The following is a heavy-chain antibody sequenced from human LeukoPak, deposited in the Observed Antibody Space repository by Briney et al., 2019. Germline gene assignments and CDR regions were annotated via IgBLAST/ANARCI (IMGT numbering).Heavy chain of an antibody. V-gene: IGHV3-30*18. J-gene: IGHJ4*02. Sequence: GGSLRLSCAASGFSLSDYYMAWIRQAPGMGLEWVAVISYDGSNKYYADSVKGRFTISRDNSKNTLYLQMNSLRAEDTAVYYCAKDPGYDSSGYVDYWGQGTLVTVSS. CDR3: AKDPGYDSSGYVDY. CDR1: GFSLSDYY. CDR2: ISYDGSNK. D-gene: IGHD3-22*01.